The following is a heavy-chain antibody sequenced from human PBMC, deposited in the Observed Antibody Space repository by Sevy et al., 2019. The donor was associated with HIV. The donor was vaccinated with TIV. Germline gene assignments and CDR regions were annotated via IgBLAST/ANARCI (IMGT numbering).Heavy chain of an antibody. J-gene: IGHJ6*02. V-gene: IGHV3-21*04. CDR1: EFTFNDDF. CDR3: AKRRVQSGLSGGGANYGWDV. CDR2: ISSRSTYI. Sequence: GGSLRLSCVGSEFTFNDDFMTWVRQAPGKGLEWVSSISSRSTYIYYADSVKGRFTISRDNSRNTLYLQMNSLRAEDTAVYYCAKRRVQSGLSGGGANYGWDVCGQGTTVTVSS. D-gene: IGHD2-8*02.